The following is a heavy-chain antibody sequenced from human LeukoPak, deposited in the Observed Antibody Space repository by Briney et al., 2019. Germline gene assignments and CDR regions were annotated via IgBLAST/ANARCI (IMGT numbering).Heavy chain of an antibody. D-gene: IGHD5-18*01. CDR2: FDPEHDET. CDR1: GYTLTELS. CDR3: TTRLRYNNAY. V-gene: IGHV1-24*01. J-gene: IGHJ4*02. Sequence: ASVKVSCKVFGYTLTELSMHWVRQAPGKGLEWMGGFDPEHDETIYAQNFQGRVIMAEDTSTDTAYMELNSLRFDDTAVYYCTTRLRYNNAYWGQGTLVAVSS.